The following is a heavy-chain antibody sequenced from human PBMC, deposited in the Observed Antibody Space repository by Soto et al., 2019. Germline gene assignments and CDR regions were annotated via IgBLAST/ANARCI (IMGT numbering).Heavy chain of an antibody. Sequence: QVQLQQWGAGLLKPSETLSLTCAVYGGSFSGYYWSWIRQPPGKGLEWIGEINHSGSTNYNPSLKSRVTISVDTSKNQFSLKLSSVTAADTAVYYCARAPNRRYYYYGMDVWGQGTTVTVPS. CDR1: GGSFSGYY. J-gene: IGHJ6*02. CDR2: INHSGST. CDR3: ARAPNRRYYYYGMDV. V-gene: IGHV4-34*01.